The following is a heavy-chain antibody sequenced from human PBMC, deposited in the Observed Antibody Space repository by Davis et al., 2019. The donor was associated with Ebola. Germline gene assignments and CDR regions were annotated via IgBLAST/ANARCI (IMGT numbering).Heavy chain of an antibody. CDR1: GGTFSSYA. CDR3: ARDFDGDYRFSYYYYGMDV. Sequence: AASVKVSCKASGGTFSSYAISWVRQAPGQGLEWMGGIIPIFGTANYAQKFQGRVTITADESTSIAYMELSSLRSEDTAVYYCARDFDGDYRFSYYYYGMDVWGQGTTVTVSS. V-gene: IGHV1-69*13. CDR2: IIPIFGTA. D-gene: IGHD4-17*01. J-gene: IGHJ6*02.